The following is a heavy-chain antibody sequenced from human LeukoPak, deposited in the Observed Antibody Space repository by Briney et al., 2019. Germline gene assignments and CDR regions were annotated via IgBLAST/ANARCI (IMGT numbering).Heavy chain of an antibody. CDR2: ISYDGSNK. J-gene: IGHJ4*02. V-gene: IGHV3-30*18. CDR3: AKIDYESHD. Sequence: GGSLRLSCAASGFTFSSYGMHWVRQAPGKGLEWVAVISYDGSNKYYADSVKGRFTIPRDNSKNTLYLQMNSLRAEDTAVYYCAKIDYESHDWGQGTLVTVSS. D-gene: IGHD4-17*01. CDR1: GFTFSSYG.